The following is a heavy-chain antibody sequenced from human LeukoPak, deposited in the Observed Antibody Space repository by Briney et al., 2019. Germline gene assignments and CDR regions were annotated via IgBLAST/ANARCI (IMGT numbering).Heavy chain of an antibody. CDR1: VGSFSGYY. J-gene: IGHJ4*02. CDR2: INHSGST. D-gene: IGHD1-26*01. Sequence: SETLSLTCAVYVGSFSGYYWSGIRQPPGKGLEWIGEINHSGSTNYNPSLKSRVTISLDTSKNQFSLKLSSVPAADTAVYYCARGRGGSYKGYFDYWGQGTLVTVSS. V-gene: IGHV4-34*01. CDR3: ARGRGGSYKGYFDY.